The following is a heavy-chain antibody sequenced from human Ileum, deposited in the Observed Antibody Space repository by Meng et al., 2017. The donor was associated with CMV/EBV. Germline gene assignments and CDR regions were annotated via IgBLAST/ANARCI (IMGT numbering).Heavy chain of an antibody. J-gene: IGHJ4*02. D-gene: IGHD2-8*01. V-gene: IGHV4-39*07. CDR1: GDPSSGGVHT. CDR2: MYDSGIA. Sequence: VKLSELLFLTCYVSGDPSSGGVHTWDGIPQPPGGGREWLGKMYDSGIANLDPSLKSQVTISLHSTQKQFSLSLASLTAADSAVYVCTRGLSNRWCFYWGQGTLVTVSS. CDR3: TRGLSNRWCFY.